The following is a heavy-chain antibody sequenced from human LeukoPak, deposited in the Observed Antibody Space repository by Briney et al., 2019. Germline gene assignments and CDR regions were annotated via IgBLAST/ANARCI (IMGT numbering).Heavy chain of an antibody. V-gene: IGHV3-11*01. J-gene: IGHJ4*02. Sequence: PGGSLRLSCAASGFTFSDYYMTWIRQAPGKGLEWVSYITSSGTIYNADSVKGRFTISRDNAKNSLYLQMNSLRSEDTAVYYCARGLRIVVAPSGYWGQGTLVTVSS. CDR1: GFTFSDYY. D-gene: IGHD3-22*01. CDR2: ITSSGTI. CDR3: ARGLRIVVAPSGY.